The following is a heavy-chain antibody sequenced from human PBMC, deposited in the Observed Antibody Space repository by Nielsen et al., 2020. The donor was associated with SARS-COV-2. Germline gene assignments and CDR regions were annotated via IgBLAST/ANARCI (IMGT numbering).Heavy chain of an antibody. CDR2: INSDGSRS. Sequence: GESLKISCEGSGYTFSDYYMNWVRQAPGKGLMWVARINSDGSRSAYADAVKGRFIMSRDNARDTLSLQMNSLSVEDTAVYYCVRVRDDGYYYDSGPFDYWGQGAPVTVSS. CDR3: VRVRDDGYYYDSGPFDY. CDR1: GYTFSDYY. D-gene: IGHD3-16*01. J-gene: IGHJ4*02. V-gene: IGHV3-74*01.